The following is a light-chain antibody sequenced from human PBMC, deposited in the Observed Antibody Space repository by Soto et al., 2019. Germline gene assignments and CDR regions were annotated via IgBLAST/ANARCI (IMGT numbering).Light chain of an antibody. CDR3: QQTNSIPIT. CDR2: DAS. CDR1: ESFSRW. V-gene: IGKV1-5*01. J-gene: IGKJ5*01. Sequence: DIQMTQSPSTLSASVGDRVTITFRASESFSRWLAWYQQKPGKAPKLLIYDASSLESGVPSRFSGGGSGTEFTLTISSLQPEDFATYYCQQTNSIPITFGQGTRLEIK.